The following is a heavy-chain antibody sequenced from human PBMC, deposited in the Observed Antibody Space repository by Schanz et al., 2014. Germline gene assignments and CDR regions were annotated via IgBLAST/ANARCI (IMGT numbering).Heavy chain of an antibody. CDR2: ISVYHGHT. CDR1: NYIFTKYY. D-gene: IGHD3-10*01. J-gene: IGHJ6*02. V-gene: IGHV1-18*04. Sequence: QVQLVQSGAEVKKPGASVKLSCKASNYIFTKYYIHCVRQAPGQGLEWMGWISVYHGHTNYAEKVHGRVTMTTDTSTSTAYMELRSLISDDTAVYYCVRDAGWAFGDYHGMDVWGQGTSVTVSS. CDR3: VRDAGWAFGDYHGMDV.